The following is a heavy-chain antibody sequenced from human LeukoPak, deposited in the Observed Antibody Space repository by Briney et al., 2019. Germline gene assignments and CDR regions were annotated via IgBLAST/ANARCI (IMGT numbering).Heavy chain of an antibody. CDR3: ARTYYYGSGSYYPDY. CDR2: IYSGGST. D-gene: IGHD3-10*01. Sequence: PGGSLRLSCAASGFTVSSNYMSWVRQAPGKGLEWVSVIYSGGSTYYADSVKGRFTISRDNSKNTLYLQMNSLRAEDTAVYYCARTYYYGSGSYYPDYWGQGTLVTVSS. V-gene: IGHV3-53*01. J-gene: IGHJ4*02. CDR1: GFTVSSNY.